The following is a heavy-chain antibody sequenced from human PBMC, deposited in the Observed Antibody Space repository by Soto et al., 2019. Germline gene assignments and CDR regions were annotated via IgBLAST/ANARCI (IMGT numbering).Heavy chain of an antibody. V-gene: IGHV3-30*18. CDR3: AKDISPWFGEFYHYSYGMDV. CDR2: ISYDGSNK. D-gene: IGHD3-10*01. Sequence: QVQLVESGGGVVQPGRSLRLSCAASGFTFSSYGMHWVRQAPGKGLEWVAVISYDGSNKYYADSVKGRFTISRDNSKNTMYLQMNSLRAEDTAVYYCAKDISPWFGEFYHYSYGMDVWGQGTTVTVSS. CDR1: GFTFSSYG. J-gene: IGHJ6*02.